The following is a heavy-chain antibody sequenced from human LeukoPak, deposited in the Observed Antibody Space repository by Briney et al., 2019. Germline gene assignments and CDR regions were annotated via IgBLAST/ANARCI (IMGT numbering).Heavy chain of an antibody. Sequence: ASVKVSCKASGYTFTSYYMHWVRQAPGQGLEWMGIINPSGGSTSYAQKSQGRVTMTRDTSTSTVYMELSSLRSEDTAVYYCARELTDSSGYWYGMDVWGQGTTVTVSS. CDR3: ARELTDSSGYWYGMDV. J-gene: IGHJ6*02. V-gene: IGHV1-46*01. D-gene: IGHD3-22*01. CDR1: GYTFTSYY. CDR2: INPSGGST.